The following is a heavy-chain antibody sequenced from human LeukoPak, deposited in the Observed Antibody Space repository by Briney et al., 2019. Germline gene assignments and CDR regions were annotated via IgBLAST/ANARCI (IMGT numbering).Heavy chain of an antibody. J-gene: IGHJ4*02. V-gene: IGHV3-30*02. Sequence: GGSLRLSCAASGFTFGSYGMHWVRQAPGKGLEWVAFIRYDGSNKYYADSVKGRFTISRDNSKNTLYLQMNSLRAEDTAVYYCAKTGRSSFPRYDFWSGYYTDYWGQGTLVTVSS. CDR1: GFTFGSYG. D-gene: IGHD3-3*01. CDR2: IRYDGSNK. CDR3: AKTGRSSFPRYDFWSGYYTDY.